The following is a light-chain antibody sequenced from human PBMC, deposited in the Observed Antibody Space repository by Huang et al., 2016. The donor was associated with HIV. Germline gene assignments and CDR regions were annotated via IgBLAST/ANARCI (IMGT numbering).Light chain of an antibody. V-gene: IGKV1-16*01. CDR2: SPS. CDR3: HQYYSFPYT. Sequence: DIQMTQSPSSLSASVGDRVTVTCRASPGISNYLAWFQQTPGKAPKSRIDSPSTMQTGVPSRFSGSGSGTDFTLTISGLQPDDSATYYCHQYYSFPYTFGQGTKLDIK. CDR1: PGISNY. J-gene: IGKJ2*01.